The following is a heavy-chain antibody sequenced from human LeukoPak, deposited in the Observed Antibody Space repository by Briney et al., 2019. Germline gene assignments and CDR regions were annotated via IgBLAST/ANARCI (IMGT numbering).Heavy chain of an antibody. D-gene: IGHD3-22*01. V-gene: IGHV3-20*04. J-gene: IGHJ4*02. CDR1: GFNFDDYV. CDR3: ARSRHSYDSTGFPHY. CDR2: INWNGGSR. Sequence: GGSLRLSCAASGFNFDDYVMNWVRQAPGKGLGWVSGINWNGGSRGYADSVKGRFTISRDNAKNSLYLQMNSLRAEDTALYYCARSRHSYDSTGFPHYWGQGTLVTVSS.